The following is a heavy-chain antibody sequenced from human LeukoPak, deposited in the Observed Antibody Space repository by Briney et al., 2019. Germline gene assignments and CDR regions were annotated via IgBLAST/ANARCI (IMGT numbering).Heavy chain of an antibody. Sequence: SETLSLTCTVSGVFISSSSYYWGWIRQPPGKGVEWIGSIYYSGSTYYHPAGKSRFTISVDTSKNQFSLKLSSVTAADTAVYYCASRLVGATVDYWGQGTLVTVSS. CDR2: IYYSGST. CDR1: GVFISSSSYY. J-gene: IGHJ4*02. CDR3: ASRLVGATVDY. D-gene: IGHD1-26*01. V-gene: IGHV4-39*01.